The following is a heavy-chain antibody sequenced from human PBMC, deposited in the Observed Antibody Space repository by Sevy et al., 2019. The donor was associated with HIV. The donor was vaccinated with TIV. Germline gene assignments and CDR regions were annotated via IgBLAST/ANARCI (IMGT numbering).Heavy chain of an antibody. D-gene: IGHD3-22*01. Sequence: ASVKVSCKASRGTFSSYAISWVRQAPGQGLEWMGRIIPIFGTANYAQKFQGRVTITADESTSTAYMELSSLRSEDTAVYYCARAGGIAMIEDAFDIWGQGTMVTVSS. CDR3: ARAGGIAMIEDAFDI. CDR2: IIPIFGTA. V-gene: IGHV1-69*13. CDR1: RGTFSSYA. J-gene: IGHJ3*02.